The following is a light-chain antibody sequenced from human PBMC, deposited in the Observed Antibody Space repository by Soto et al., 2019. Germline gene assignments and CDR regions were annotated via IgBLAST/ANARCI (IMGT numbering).Light chain of an antibody. V-gene: IGLV2-8*01. J-gene: IGLJ3*02. CDR2: EVN. CDR3: SSSAGIYHYLV. CDR1: SSDIGGYNS. Sequence: QSALTQPPSASGSPGQSVTISCTGTSSDIGGYNSVSWYQQHPGKAPRLMIYEVNKRPSGVPDRFSGSKSGYTASLTGSGLQPEDEAFYYCSSSAGIYHYLVFGGGTKLTVL.